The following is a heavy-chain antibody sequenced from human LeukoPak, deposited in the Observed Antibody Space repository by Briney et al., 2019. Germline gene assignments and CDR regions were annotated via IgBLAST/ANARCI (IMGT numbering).Heavy chain of an antibody. J-gene: IGHJ3*02. D-gene: IGHD5-12*01. CDR1: GFAFDDYA. CDR2: ISWNSGNI. V-gene: IGHV3-9*03. Sequence: PGGSLRLSCAASGFAFDDYAMHWVRQAPGKGLEWVSGISWNSGNIGYADSVKGRFTISRDNAKNSLYLQMNSLRAEDMALYYCAKDHSYSGYDSAFDIWGQGTMVSVSS. CDR3: AKDHSYSGYDSAFDI.